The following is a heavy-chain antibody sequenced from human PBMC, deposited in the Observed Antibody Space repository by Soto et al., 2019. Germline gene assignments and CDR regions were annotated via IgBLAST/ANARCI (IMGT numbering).Heavy chain of an antibody. D-gene: IGHD6-13*01. Sequence: PSETLSLTCGVSGGSLRGATYSGNWIRQPQGKGLEWICYIFPSGATYYNPSLKSRVTISMDVCRSPFSLRLRSMTAADTAVDYCACSREFDYWSQGTLDTVSS. CDR3: ACSREFDY. CDR2: IFPSGAT. J-gene: IGHJ4*02. CDR1: GGSLRGATYS. V-gene: IGHV4-30-2*01.